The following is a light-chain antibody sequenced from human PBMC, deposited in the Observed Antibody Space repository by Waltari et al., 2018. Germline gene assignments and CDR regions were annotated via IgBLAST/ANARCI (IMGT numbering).Light chain of an antibody. Sequence: DIQMPQPPSSLSASVGDRVTITCRASPSISSYLNWYQQKPGKAPKLLIYAASSLQSGVPSRFSGSGSGTDFTLTISSLQPEDFATYYCQQSYSTPPYTFGQGTKLEIK. CDR1: PSISSY. CDR3: QQSYSTPPYT. J-gene: IGKJ2*01. V-gene: IGKV1-39*01. CDR2: AAS.